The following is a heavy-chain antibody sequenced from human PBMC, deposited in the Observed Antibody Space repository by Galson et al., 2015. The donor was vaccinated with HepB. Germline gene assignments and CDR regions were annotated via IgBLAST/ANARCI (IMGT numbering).Heavy chain of an antibody. J-gene: IGHJ4*02. D-gene: IGHD6-19*01. Sequence: SLRLSCAASGFTFSSYGMHWVRQAPGKGLEWVAVISYDGSNKYYADSVKGRFTISRDNSKNTLYLQMNSLRAEDTAVYYCAKDPLSSGWYEIFYWGQGTLVTVSS. V-gene: IGHV3-30*18. CDR3: AKDPLSSGWYEIFY. CDR1: GFTFSSYG. CDR2: ISYDGSNK.